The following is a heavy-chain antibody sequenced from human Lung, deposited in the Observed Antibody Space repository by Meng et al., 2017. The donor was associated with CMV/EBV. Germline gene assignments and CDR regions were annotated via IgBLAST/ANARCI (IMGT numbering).Heavy chain of an antibody. CDR1: GYSLSTSGVG. Sequence: KASGPPLVKPPQTLSLTCTFSGYSLSTSGVGVGWIRQPPGKALECLAIIYGDDEKRYSPSLESRLTVTKDTSKNQVVLTMTNMVPVDTATYYCARAAARPSDWFDPWGQGTLVTVSS. J-gene: IGHJ5*02. CDR3: ARAAARPSDWFDP. D-gene: IGHD6-6*01. V-gene: IGHV2-5*02. CDR2: IYGDDEK.